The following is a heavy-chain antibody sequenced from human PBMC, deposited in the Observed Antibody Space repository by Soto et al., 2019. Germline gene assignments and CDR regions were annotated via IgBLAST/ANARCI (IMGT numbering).Heavy chain of an antibody. D-gene: IGHD3-10*01. CDR3: ARDSGRWFGDPRERYYFDY. CDR1: GFTFSSYA. CDR2: ISYDGSNK. Sequence: PGGSLRLSCAASGFTFSSYAMHWVRQAPGKGLEWVAVISYDGSNKYYADSVKGRFTISRDNSKNTLYLQMNSLRAEDTAVYYCARDSGRWFGDPRERYYFDYWGQGTLVTVSS. J-gene: IGHJ4*02. V-gene: IGHV3-30-3*01.